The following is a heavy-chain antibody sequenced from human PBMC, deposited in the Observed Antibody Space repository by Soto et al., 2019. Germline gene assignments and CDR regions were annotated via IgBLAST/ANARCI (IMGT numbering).Heavy chain of an antibody. CDR1: GGTFSSYA. V-gene: IGHV1-69*13. D-gene: IGHD2-2*02. Sequence: SVKVSCKASGGTFSSYAISWVRQAPGQGLEWMGGIIPIFGTANYAQKFQGRVTITADESTSTAYMELSSLRSEDTAVYYCARARCSSTSCYIFYYYYGMDVWGQGTTVTVS. CDR3: ARARCSSTSCYIFYYYYGMDV. J-gene: IGHJ6*02. CDR2: IIPIFGTA.